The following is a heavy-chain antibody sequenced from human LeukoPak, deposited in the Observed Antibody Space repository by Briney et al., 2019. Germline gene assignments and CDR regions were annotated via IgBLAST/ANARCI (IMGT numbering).Heavy chain of an antibody. D-gene: IGHD5-24*01. CDR1: GDSVSSNSAA. V-gene: IGHV6-1*01. J-gene: IGHJ5*02. CDR2: TYYRSKWYN. Sequence: SQTLSLTCAISGDSVSSNSAAWNWIRQSPSRGLEWLGRTYYRSKWYNDYAVSVKSRITINPDTSKNQFSLQLNSVTPEDTAVYYCARELPPFKMATIRSHGVNWFDPWGQGTLVTVSS. CDR3: ARELPPFKMATIRSHGVNWFDP.